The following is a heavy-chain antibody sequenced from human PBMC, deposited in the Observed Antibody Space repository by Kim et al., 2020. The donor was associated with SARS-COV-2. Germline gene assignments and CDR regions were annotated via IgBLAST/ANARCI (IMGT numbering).Heavy chain of an antibody. CDR2: IRSKAYGGTT. Sequence: GGSLRLSCTASGFTFGDYAMSWVRQAPGKGLEWVGFIRSKAYGGTTEYAASVKGRFTISRDDSKSIAYLQMNSMKTEDTAVYYCTRLNYCSSTSCYAGIYYGMDVWVQGTTVTVSS. J-gene: IGHJ6*02. CDR1: GFTFGDYA. D-gene: IGHD2-2*01. V-gene: IGHV3-49*04. CDR3: TRLNYCSSTSCYAGIYYGMDV.